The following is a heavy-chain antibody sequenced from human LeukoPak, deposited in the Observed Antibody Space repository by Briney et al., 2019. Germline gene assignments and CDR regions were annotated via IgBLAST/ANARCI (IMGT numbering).Heavy chain of an antibody. Sequence: ASVKVSCKASGYTFTSYGISWVRQAPGQGLEWMGWISAYNGNTNYAQKLQGRVTMTTDTSTSTAYMELRSLRSDDTAVYYCASVRRGYENDAFDIWGQGTMVTVSS. CDR2: ISAYNGNT. CDR3: ASVRRGYENDAFDI. CDR1: GYTFTSYG. D-gene: IGHD5-12*01. J-gene: IGHJ3*02. V-gene: IGHV1-18*01.